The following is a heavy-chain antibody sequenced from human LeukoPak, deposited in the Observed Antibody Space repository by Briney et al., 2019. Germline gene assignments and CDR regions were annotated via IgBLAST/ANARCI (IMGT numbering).Heavy chain of an antibody. CDR1: GFTFSSYA. D-gene: IGHD4-17*01. CDR3: AKGPTVSTPSYFDY. Sequence: PGGPLRLSCAASGFTFSSYAMSWARQAPGKGLEWVSAFSGSGGSTYYADSVKGRFTISRDNSKNTLYLQMNSLRAEDTAVYYCAKGPTVSTPSYFDYWGQGTLVTVSS. CDR2: FSGSGGST. V-gene: IGHV3-23*01. J-gene: IGHJ4*02.